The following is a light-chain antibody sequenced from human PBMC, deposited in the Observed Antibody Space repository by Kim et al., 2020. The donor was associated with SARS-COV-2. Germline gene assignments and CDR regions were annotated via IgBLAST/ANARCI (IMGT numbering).Light chain of an antibody. J-gene: IGKJ2*01. CDR2: GVS. V-gene: IGKV3-20*01. Sequence: LSPGERATLSCRASQSVSSSYLAWHQQKPGQAPRLLIFGVSTRATGIPDRFSASGSGPDFTLTISRLEPEDSAVYYCQHYGSSRYTFGQGTKLEI. CDR3: QHYGSSRYT. CDR1: QSVSSSY.